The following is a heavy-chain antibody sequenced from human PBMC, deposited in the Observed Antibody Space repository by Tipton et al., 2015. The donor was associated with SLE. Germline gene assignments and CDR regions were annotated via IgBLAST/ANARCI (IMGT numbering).Heavy chain of an antibody. Sequence: TLSLTCTVSGGSISSSSYYWGWIRQPPGKGLEWIGNIYYTGNTFYSPSLKSRVTISVDTSKNQFPLKLSSVTAADTAVYYCARLTTLATIYSWGPGTLVTVSS. CDR3: ARLTTLATIYS. CDR1: GGSISSSSYY. CDR2: IYYTGNT. V-gene: IGHV4-39*06. J-gene: IGHJ4*02. D-gene: IGHD4-23*01.